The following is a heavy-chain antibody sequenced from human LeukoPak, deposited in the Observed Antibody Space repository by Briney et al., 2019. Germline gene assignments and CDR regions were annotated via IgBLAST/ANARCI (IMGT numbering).Heavy chain of an antibody. CDR2: INHSGST. Sequence: SETLYLTCAAYGGSFSGYYWSWIRQPPGKGLEWIGEINHSGSTNYNPSLKSRVTISVDTSKNQFSLKLSSVTAADTAVYYCARGRRAYYYGSGSFLDYFQHWGQGTLVTVSS. V-gene: IGHV4-34*01. CDR3: ARGRRAYYYGSGSFLDYFQH. D-gene: IGHD3-10*01. J-gene: IGHJ1*01. CDR1: GGSFSGYY.